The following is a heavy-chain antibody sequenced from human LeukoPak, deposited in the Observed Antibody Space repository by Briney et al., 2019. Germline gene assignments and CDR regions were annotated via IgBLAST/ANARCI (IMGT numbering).Heavy chain of an antibody. D-gene: IGHD2-2*01. CDR1: GYSFTTYW. V-gene: IGHV5-51*01. CDR2: NYPGDSDT. J-gene: IGHJ4*02. Sequence: VESLKISCKGSGYSFTTYWIGWVRQMHGKGREWMGINYPGDSDTRYSPSFQGQVTISADKSINTAYLQWSSLRASDTAMYYCAAGVLVSHGTFDYWGQGTLVTVS. CDR3: AAGVLVSHGTFDY.